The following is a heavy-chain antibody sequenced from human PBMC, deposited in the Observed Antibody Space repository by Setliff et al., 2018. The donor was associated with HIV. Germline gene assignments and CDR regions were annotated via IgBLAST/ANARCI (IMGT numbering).Heavy chain of an antibody. J-gene: IGHJ6*03. CDR2: ISVYNGQT. CDR1: GYSFTTYG. V-gene: IGHV1-18*01. CDR3: ARDTQILEWFNYYMDV. Sequence: GASVKVSCKASGYSFTTYGISWVRQAPGQGLEWVGWISVYNGQTLYAQKVQDRITVTMDIPKDTAYMELRGLTPDDTAVYYCARDTQILEWFNYYMDVWGKGTAVTVSS. D-gene: IGHD3-3*01.